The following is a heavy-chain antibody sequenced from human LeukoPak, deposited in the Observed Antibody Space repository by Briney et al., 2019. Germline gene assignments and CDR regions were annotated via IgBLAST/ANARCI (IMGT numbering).Heavy chain of an antibody. CDR3: ARERYCSSTSCYGYYYYYMDV. Sequence: SETLSLTCTVSGGSISSHYWSWIRQPPGKGLEWIGYIYYSGSTNYNPSLKSRVTISVDTSKNQFSLKLSSVTAADTAVYYCARERYCSSTSCYGYYYYYMDVWGKGTTVTVSS. V-gene: IGHV4-59*11. D-gene: IGHD2-2*01. CDR2: IYYSGST. CDR1: GGSISSHY. J-gene: IGHJ6*03.